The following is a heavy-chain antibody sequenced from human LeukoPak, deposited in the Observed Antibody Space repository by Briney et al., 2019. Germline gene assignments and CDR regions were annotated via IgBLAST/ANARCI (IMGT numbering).Heavy chain of an antibody. Sequence: ASVKVSCKASGYTFTSYGISWVRQAPGQGLEWMGWISAYNGNTNYAQKLQGRVTMTTDTSTSTAYMELRSLRSDDTAVYYCARVPSGRPTYCFDYWGQGTLVTVSS. D-gene: IGHD6-19*01. CDR3: ARVPSGRPTYCFDY. CDR1: GYTFTSYG. V-gene: IGHV1-18*01. J-gene: IGHJ4*02. CDR2: ISAYNGNT.